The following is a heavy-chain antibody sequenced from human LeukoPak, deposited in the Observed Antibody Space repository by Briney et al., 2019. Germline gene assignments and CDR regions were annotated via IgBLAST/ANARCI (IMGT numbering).Heavy chain of an antibody. CDR3: ARGYDILIMDY. CDR2: ISSSGSTI. V-gene: IGHV3-48*03. J-gene: IGHJ4*02. CDR1: GFTFSSYE. Sequence: GGSLRLSCASSGFTFSSYEMSWVRQAPGKGLEWVSYISSSGSTIYYADSVKGRFTISRDNAKNSLYLQMNSLRAEDTAVYYCARGYDILIMDYWGQGTLVTVSS. D-gene: IGHD3-9*01.